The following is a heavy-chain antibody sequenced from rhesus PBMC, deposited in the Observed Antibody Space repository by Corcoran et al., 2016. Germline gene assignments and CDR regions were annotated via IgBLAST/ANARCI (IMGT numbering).Heavy chain of an antibody. V-gene: IGHV4S10*01. J-gene: IGHJ4*01. D-gene: IGHD6-31*01. CDR2: IYSGRPST. CDR3: ARESSVIAAAGSFDY. Sequence: QVQLQESGPGVVKPSETLSLTCAVSGGSISDSYRWCVVRQPPGKGLEWIANIYSGRPSTRSTPALNSRVTISKDTSKNQISVKLSAVTAADTAVYFCARESSVIAAAGSFDYWGQGVLVTVSS. CDR1: GGSISDSYR.